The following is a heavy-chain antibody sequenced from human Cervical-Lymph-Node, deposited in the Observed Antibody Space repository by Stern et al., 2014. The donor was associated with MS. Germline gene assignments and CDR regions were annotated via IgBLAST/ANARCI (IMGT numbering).Heavy chain of an antibody. CDR1: GFSFRNYY. CDR3: VRADGSTDDY. Sequence: MQLVESGGGLVKPGGSLRLSCAASGFSFRNYYMSWIRQAPGKGLEWVSYISSSGDHIDYADSVKGRFTITRDNAKNSLYLKMNSLRADDTAIYYCVRADGSTDDYWGQGTLVTVSS. V-gene: IGHV3-11*01. J-gene: IGHJ4*02. CDR2: ISSSGDHI. D-gene: IGHD3-10*01.